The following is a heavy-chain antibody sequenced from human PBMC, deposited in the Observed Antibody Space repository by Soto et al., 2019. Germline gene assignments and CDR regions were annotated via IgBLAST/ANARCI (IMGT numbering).Heavy chain of an antibody. CDR1: GFTFSSYS. Sequence: GGSLRLSCAASGFTFSSYSMNWVRQAPGKGLEWVSSISSSSSYIYYADSVKGRFTISRDNAKNSLYLQMNSLRAEDTAVYYRARDRMGEDWNPSSPYWFDPWGQGTLVTVSS. J-gene: IGHJ5*02. CDR2: ISSSSSYI. V-gene: IGHV3-21*01. D-gene: IGHD1-1*01. CDR3: ARDRMGEDWNPSSPYWFDP.